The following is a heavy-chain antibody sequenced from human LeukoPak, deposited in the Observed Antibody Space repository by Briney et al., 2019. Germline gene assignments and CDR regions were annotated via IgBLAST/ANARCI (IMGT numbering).Heavy chain of an antibody. J-gene: IGHJ6*02. Sequence: GESLKISCKGSGYSFTGYWIGWVRQMPGKGLEWMGIIYPGDPDTRYSPSFQGQVTISADKSISTAYLQWSSLKASDTAMYYCARDYGGNSYYYGMDVWGQGTTVTVSS. D-gene: IGHD4-17*01. CDR2: IYPGDPDT. CDR1: GYSFTGYW. CDR3: ARDYGGNSYYYGMDV. V-gene: IGHV5-51*01.